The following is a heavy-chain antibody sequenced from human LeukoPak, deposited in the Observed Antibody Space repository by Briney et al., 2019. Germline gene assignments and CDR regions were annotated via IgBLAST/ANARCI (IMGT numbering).Heavy chain of an antibody. V-gene: IGHV4-30-2*01. CDR3: ARLQYCSGTSCYWFDP. Sequence: SETLSLTCDVSGGSISSGLYSWSWIRQPLGKGLEWIVYIYHTGSTYYNPSLKSRVTISVDTSKNQFSLRLSSVTAADTAVYYCARLQYCSGTSCYWFDPWGQRTLVTVSS. D-gene: IGHD2-2*01. J-gene: IGHJ5*02. CDR1: GGSISSGLYS. CDR2: IYHTGST.